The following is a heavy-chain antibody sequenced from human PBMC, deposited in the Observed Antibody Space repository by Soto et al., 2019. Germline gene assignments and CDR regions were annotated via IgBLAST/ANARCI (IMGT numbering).Heavy chain of an antibody. CDR1: GFTFNSYG. CDR2: ISYDGSNT. Sequence: GSLRLSCAASGFTFNSYGMHWVRQAPGKGLEWVALISYDGSNTYYADSVKGRFTISRDNSKNTLYLQMNSLRPEDTAVYYCTKDRAAAAPATYGMDVWGQGTTVTVSS. J-gene: IGHJ6*02. D-gene: IGHD6-13*01. V-gene: IGHV3-30*18. CDR3: TKDRAAAAPATYGMDV.